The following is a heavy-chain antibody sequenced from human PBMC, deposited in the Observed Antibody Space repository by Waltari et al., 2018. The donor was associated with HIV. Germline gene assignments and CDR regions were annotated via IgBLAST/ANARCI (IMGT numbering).Heavy chain of an antibody. D-gene: IGHD3-3*01. V-gene: IGHV3-30*02. CDR1: GFTFSGSG. Sequence: QVRLVESGGGVVPPGGSLRLSCAATGFTFSGSGSHGVRQAPGKGLEWVAFIRHDDSNRYYRDSVKGRFTISRDNSKNTVDLQMNNLKAEDTAVYYCGKDSNYFYDSTGYYCDFWGQGTLVTVSS. J-gene: IGHJ4*02. CDR3: GKDSNYFYDSTGYYCDF. CDR2: IRHDDSNR.